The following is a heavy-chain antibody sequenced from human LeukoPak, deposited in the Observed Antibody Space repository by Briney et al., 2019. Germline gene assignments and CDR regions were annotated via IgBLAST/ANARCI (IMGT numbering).Heavy chain of an antibody. CDR1: GYTFTAYY. CDR2: INLNSGGT. Sequence: ASVKVSCKASGYTFTAYYMHWVRQAPGQGLEWMGWINLNSGGTNSAQKFQGRVTMTRDTSISAAYMEQSRLGSDDTAVYYCARVAGGDWYYFDFWGQGTLVTVSS. V-gene: IGHV1-2*02. D-gene: IGHD2-21*02. CDR3: ARVAGGDWYYFDF. J-gene: IGHJ4*02.